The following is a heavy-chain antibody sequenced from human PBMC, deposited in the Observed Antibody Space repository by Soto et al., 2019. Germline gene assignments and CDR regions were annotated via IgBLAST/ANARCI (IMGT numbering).Heavy chain of an antibody. CDR3: ASHLRPTNWGGGYFDY. J-gene: IGHJ4*02. D-gene: IGHD7-27*01. CDR1: GGSFSGYY. V-gene: IGHV4-34*01. CDR2: INHSGST. Sequence: SETLSLTCAVYGGSFSGYYWSWIRQPPGKGLEWIGEINHSGSTNYNPSLKSRVTISVDTSKNQFSLRLTSVTAADTAVYYCASHLRPTNWGGGYFDYWGQGPLVTVSS.